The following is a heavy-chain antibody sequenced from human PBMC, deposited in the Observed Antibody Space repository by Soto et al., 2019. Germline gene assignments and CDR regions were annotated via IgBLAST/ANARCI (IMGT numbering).Heavy chain of an antibody. CDR3: ARDEGYYFDY. J-gene: IGHJ4*02. Sequence: QVQLQESGPGLVKPSQTLSLTCTVSGDSISSTYYWSWIRQHPGEGLEWIGYIYHSGKTYYSPSLKSRSNMSVDTSRNQLSLKLSSVTAADTALYYCARDEGYYFDYWGQGILVTVSS. CDR1: GDSISSTYY. V-gene: IGHV4-31*03. CDR2: IYHSGKT.